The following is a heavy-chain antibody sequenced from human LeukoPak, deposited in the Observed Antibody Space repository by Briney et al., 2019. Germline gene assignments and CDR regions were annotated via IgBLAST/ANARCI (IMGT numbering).Heavy chain of an antibody. V-gene: IGHV1-2*02. CDR2: INPNSGGT. D-gene: IGHD3-16*01. CDR1: GYTFTGYY. J-gene: IGHJ4*02. CDR3: ARVRGRVVSPYYFDY. Sequence: GASVKVSCKASGYTFTGYYLHWVRQAPGQGLEWMGWINPNSGGTNYAQKFQGRVTMTRDTSISTAYMELSRLRSDDTAVYYCARVRGRVVSPYYFDYWGQGTLVTVSS.